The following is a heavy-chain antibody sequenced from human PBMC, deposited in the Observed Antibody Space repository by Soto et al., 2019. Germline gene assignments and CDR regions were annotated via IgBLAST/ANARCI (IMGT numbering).Heavy chain of an antibody. CDR2: IDPSDSYT. CDR3: ARQTPSSSTSRYYYYGMDV. V-gene: IGHV5-10-1*01. Sequence: GESLKISCKGSGYSFTSYWISWVRQMPGKGLEWMGRIDPSDSYTNYSPSFQGHVTISADKSISTAYLQWSSLKASDTAMYYCARQTPSSSTSRYYYYGMDVWGQGTTVTVSS. J-gene: IGHJ6*02. D-gene: IGHD2-2*01. CDR1: GYSFTSYW.